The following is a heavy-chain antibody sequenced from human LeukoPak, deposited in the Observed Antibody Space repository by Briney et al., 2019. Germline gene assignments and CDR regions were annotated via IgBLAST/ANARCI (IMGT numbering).Heavy chain of an antibody. J-gene: IGHJ4*02. Sequence: GGSLRLSCAASGFTLSTSEMNWVRQAPGKGLEWISYISNGSSTMYYADSVKGRFTISRDNAKNSLYLQMNSLRAEDTAVYYCASGVSSTSCYVDYWGQGTLVTVSS. CDR2: ISNGSSTM. CDR1: GFTLSTSE. V-gene: IGHV3-48*01. D-gene: IGHD2-2*01. CDR3: ASGVSSTSCYVDY.